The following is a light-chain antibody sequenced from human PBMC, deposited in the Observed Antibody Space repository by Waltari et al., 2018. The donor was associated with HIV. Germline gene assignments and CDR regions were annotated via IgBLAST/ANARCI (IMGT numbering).Light chain of an antibody. V-gene: IGLV3-25*03. CDR2: KDS. CDR3: QSADSSGTWV. Sequence: SYELTQPPSVSVPPGQTARITCSGDALPKQYAFWYQQKPGQAPLLVTYKDSERPSGIPERFSGSSSGTTVTLTISGVEAEDEADYYCQSADSSGTWVFGGGTKLTVL. J-gene: IGLJ3*02. CDR1: ALPKQY.